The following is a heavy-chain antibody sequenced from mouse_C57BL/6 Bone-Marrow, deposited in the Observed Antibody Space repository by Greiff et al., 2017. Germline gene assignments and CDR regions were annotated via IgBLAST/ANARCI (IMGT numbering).Heavy chain of an antibody. J-gene: IGHJ2*01. CDR1: GYSFTGYF. V-gene: IGHV1-20*01. CDR2: INPYNGDT. CDR3: ARSTMITAYYFDY. D-gene: IGHD2-4*01. Sequence: EVQLVESGPELVKPGDSVKISCKASGYSFTGYFMNWVMQSHGKSLEWIGRINPYNGDTFYNQKFKGKATLTVDKSSSTAHMELRSLTSEDSAVYYCARSTMITAYYFDYGGQGTTLTVSS.